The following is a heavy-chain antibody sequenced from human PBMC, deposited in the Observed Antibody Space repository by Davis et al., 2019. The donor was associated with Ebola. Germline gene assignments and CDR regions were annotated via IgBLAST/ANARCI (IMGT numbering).Heavy chain of an antibody. V-gene: IGHV3-7*03. Sequence: GESLKISCAASGFTFSSYWMSWVRQAPGKGLEWVANIKQDGREKYYVDSVKGRFTISRDNAKNSLYLQMNSLRAEDTAVYYCARDIVVVVARQFYYYYGMDVWGQGTTVTVSS. CDR3: ARDIVVVVARQFYYYYGMDV. J-gene: IGHJ6*02. D-gene: IGHD2-15*01. CDR1: GFTFSSYW. CDR2: IKQDGREK.